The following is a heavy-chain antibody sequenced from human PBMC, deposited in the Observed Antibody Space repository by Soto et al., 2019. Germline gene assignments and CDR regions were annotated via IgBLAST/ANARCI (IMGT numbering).Heavy chain of an antibody. CDR2: IYDSGST. J-gene: IGHJ4*02. CDR3: ARLGYSSSWYTAVDY. CDR1: GGSISSYY. V-gene: IGHV4-59*08. D-gene: IGHD6-13*01. Sequence: PSETLSLTCTVSGGSISSYYWSWIRQPPGRGLEWIGYIYDSGSTNYNSSLKSRVTISVDTSKNQFSLKLSSVTAADTAVYYCARLGYSSSWYTAVDYWGQGTLVTVSS.